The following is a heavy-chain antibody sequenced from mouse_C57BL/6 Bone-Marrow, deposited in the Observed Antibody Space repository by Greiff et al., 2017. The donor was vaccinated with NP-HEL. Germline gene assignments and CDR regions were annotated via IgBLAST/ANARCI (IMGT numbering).Heavy chain of an antibody. CDR1: GFTFSSYA. Sequence: EVQGVESGGGLVKPGGSLKLSCAASGFTFSSYAMSWVRQTPEKRLEWVATISDGGSYTYYPDNVKGRFTISRDNAKNNLYLQMSHLKSEDTAMYYCARDRYDYGDYFDYWGQGTTLTVSS. D-gene: IGHD2-4*01. CDR3: ARDRYDYGDYFDY. J-gene: IGHJ2*01. CDR2: ISDGGSYT. V-gene: IGHV5-4*01.